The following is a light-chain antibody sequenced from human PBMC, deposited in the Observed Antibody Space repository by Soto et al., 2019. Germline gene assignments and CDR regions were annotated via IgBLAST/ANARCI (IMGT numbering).Light chain of an antibody. CDR3: CSYAGSGTWV. CDR1: SSDVGTYNF. Sequence: QSALTQPASVSGAPGQSITISWTGTSSDVGTYNFVSWYQQLPGKAPELIIYEGTKRPSGVSNRFSGSKSGNTASLTLSWLQAEDEANYSCCSYAGSGTWVFGGGTKVTVL. CDR2: EGT. V-gene: IGLV2-23*01. J-gene: IGLJ3*02.